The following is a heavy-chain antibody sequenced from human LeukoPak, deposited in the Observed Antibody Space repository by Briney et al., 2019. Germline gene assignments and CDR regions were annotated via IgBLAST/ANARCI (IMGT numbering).Heavy chain of an antibody. CDR3: ARAVIVVVPAAMRYYYYYMDV. CDR2: IYYSGST. D-gene: IGHD2-2*01. V-gene: IGHV4-59*01. J-gene: IGHJ6*03. Sequence: PSETLSLTCTVSGGSISSYYWSWIRQPPGKGLEWIGYIYYSGSTNYNPSLKSRVTISVDTSKNQFSLKLSSVTAADTAVYYCARAVIVVVPAAMRYYYYYMDVWGKGTTVTVSS. CDR1: GGSISSYY.